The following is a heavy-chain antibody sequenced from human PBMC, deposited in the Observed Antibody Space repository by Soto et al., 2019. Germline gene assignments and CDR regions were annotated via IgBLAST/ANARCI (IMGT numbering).Heavy chain of an antibody. Sequence: QVQLVESGGGVVQPGQSLRLACVGSGFTFSNYGMHWVRQAPGEGLEWVAVISYDEDNIYYADSVKGRFTISRDNSKDTLYLQMNSLRPEDTAVYFCAKSGTTVTTFWYFDLWAVAPWSLSPQ. V-gene: IGHV3-30*18. CDR2: ISYDEDNI. CDR1: GFTFSNYG. J-gene: IGHJ2*01. D-gene: IGHD4-17*01. CDR3: AKSGTTVTTFWYFDL.